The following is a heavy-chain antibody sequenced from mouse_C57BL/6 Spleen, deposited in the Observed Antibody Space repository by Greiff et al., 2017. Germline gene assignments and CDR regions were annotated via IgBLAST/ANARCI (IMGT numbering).Heavy chain of an antibody. Sequence: VQLVESGPGLVQPSQSLSITCTASGFSLTSYGVHWVRQSPGQGLEWLGVIWSGGSTDYNAAFISRLSISKDNSKSQVFLKMNSLQADDTAKYYCARGGNYHYFDYWGQGTTLTVAS. CDR3: ARGGNYHYFDY. CDR1: GFSLTSYG. J-gene: IGHJ2*01. V-gene: IGHV2-2*01. D-gene: IGHD2-1*01. CDR2: IWSGGST.